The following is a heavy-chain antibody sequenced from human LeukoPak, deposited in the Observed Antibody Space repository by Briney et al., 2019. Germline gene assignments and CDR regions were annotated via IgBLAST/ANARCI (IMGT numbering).Heavy chain of an antibody. CDR1: GFTFSSYA. Sequence: GGSLRLSCAASGFTFSSYAMSWVRQAPGRGLEWVSAISGSGGSTYYADSVKGRFTISRDNSKNTLYLQMNSLRAEDTAVYYCAKSYSSGWYSFDYWGQGTLVTVSS. D-gene: IGHD6-19*01. CDR3: AKSYSSGWYSFDY. CDR2: ISGSGGST. J-gene: IGHJ4*02. V-gene: IGHV3-23*01.